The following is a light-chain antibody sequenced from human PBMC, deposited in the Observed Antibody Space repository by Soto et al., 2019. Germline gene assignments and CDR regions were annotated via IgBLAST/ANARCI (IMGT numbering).Light chain of an antibody. V-gene: IGKV3-20*01. Sequence: EVVLTQSPGTLSLSPGGRATLSCRASQRVASNYLAWYQQKPGQAPRLLIYGASSRATGIPDRFSGSGSGPDFTLTISRLEAEDFAVFYCQQYGGSPWTFGQGTPVDMK. J-gene: IGKJ1*01. CDR3: QQYGGSPWT. CDR1: QRVASNY. CDR2: GAS.